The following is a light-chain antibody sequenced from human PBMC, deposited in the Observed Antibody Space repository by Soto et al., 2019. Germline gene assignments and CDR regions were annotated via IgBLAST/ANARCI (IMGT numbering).Light chain of an antibody. Sequence: DIQMTQSPYSLSASVGDRVTITCRASQSISNYLNWYQQKPGKAPKLLIYGASSLQSGVPSRFSGSGSGTDFTLTISSLQPEDFATYYCEQSYSTRWTFGQGTKVDIK. CDR1: QSISNY. V-gene: IGKV1-39*01. CDR2: GAS. J-gene: IGKJ1*01. CDR3: EQSYSTRWT.